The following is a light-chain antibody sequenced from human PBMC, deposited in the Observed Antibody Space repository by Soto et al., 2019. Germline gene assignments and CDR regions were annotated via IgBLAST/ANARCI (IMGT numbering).Light chain of an antibody. CDR3: QSYDSSLSGFVV. CDR2: GNS. Sequence: QSVLTQPRSVSGAPGQRVTICCTGSSSNIGAGYDVHWYQQLPGTAPKLLIYGNSNRPSGVPDRFSGSKSGTSASLAITGLQAEDEADYYCQSYDSSLSGFVVFGGGTKLTVL. V-gene: IGLV1-40*01. CDR1: SSNIGAGYD. J-gene: IGLJ2*01.